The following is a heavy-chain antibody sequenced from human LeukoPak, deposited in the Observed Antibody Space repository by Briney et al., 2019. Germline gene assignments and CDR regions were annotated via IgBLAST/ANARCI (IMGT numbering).Heavy chain of an antibody. J-gene: IGHJ4*02. CDR3: AKEMYYNRRSAWDY. V-gene: IGHV3-23*01. D-gene: IGHD3-22*01. CDR2: ISGGAPFT. CDR1: GFTFSSYA. Sequence: QPGRSLRLSCAASGFTFSSYAMSWVRQAPGKGLEWVSAISGGAPFTFYADSVRGRFTISRDDSQNALYLQMSNLRAEDTAVYYCAKEMYYNRRSAWDYWGQGTLVTVSS.